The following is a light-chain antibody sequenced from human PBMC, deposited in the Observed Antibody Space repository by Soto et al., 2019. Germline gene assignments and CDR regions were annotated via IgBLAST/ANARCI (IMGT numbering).Light chain of an antibody. Sequence: EIVMTQSPATLSVSPGEKATLSCRASQSVSNNLAWYQQKPGQAPRLLIYFASTRATRIPARFSGSGSGTEVTLTISSLQSEDFAVYYCQQYNKWPLTFGGGTKVETK. CDR1: QSVSNN. J-gene: IGKJ4*01. CDR3: QQYNKWPLT. CDR2: FAS. V-gene: IGKV3-15*01.